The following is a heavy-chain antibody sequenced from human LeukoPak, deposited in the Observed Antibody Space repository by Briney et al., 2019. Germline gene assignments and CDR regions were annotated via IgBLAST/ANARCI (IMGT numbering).Heavy chain of an antibody. Sequence: GGSLRLSCAASGFSFSDAWMNWVRQAPGKGLEWVGHIRSKADGGTPDYIAPVKGRFTISRDNSKNTLYLQMNSLRAEDTAVYYCARESTGYYWGQGTLVTVSS. V-gene: IGHV3-15*07. J-gene: IGHJ4*02. CDR3: ARESTGYY. CDR2: IRSKADGGTP. CDR1: GFSFSDAW. D-gene: IGHD5/OR15-5a*01.